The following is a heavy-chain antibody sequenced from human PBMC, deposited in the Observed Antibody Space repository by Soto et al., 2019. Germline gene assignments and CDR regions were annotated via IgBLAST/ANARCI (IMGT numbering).Heavy chain of an antibody. D-gene: IGHD1-26*01. CDR3: AKGVELFDY. CDR2: INPGGGST. Sequence: QVQLVQSGAEVKKPGASVRVSCKASGYTFTNFYIHWVRQAPGQGLEWMGIINPGGGSTSYAQRFQDRITMTRDTSTSTVYMDLSSLRSEDTAVYYCAKGVELFDYWGQGTLVIVSS. CDR1: GYTFTNFY. J-gene: IGHJ4*02. V-gene: IGHV1-46*03.